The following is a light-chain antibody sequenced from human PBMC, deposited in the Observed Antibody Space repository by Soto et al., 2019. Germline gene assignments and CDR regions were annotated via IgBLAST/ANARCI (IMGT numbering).Light chain of an antibody. Sequence: SLSLCPGGNTTLHSRASQSISSSFLAWYQQKPGQAPRLLIYGASSRATGIAARFSGIGSGTDFTLTISILEAEDCVVYYCTVSAFPRWTCGQGTKVDIK. J-gene: IGKJ1*01. CDR1: QSISSSF. CDR3: TVSAFPRWT. V-gene: IGKV3-20*01. CDR2: GAS.